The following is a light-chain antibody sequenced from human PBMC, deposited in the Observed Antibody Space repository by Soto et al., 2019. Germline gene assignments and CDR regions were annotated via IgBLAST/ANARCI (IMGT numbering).Light chain of an antibody. V-gene: IGKV3-20*01. Sequence: EIVLTQSPGTLSLSPGERATLSCRASQSVSSSYLAWYQQKPGQAPRLLIYGASSRATGIPDMFSGSGSGKDFTLTISRLDPEDFAVYYCQQYGSSRTFGQGTKVEIK. J-gene: IGKJ1*01. CDR3: QQYGSSRT. CDR1: QSVSSSY. CDR2: GAS.